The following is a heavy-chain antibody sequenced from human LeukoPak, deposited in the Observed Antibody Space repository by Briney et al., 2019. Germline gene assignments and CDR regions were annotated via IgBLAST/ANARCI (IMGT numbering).Heavy chain of an antibody. J-gene: IGHJ4*02. CDR1: GYTFTGYF. CDR3: ARAQSLTAPAGTFANS. V-gene: IGHV1-2*02. Sequence: GASVKVSCKASGYTFTGYFLHWVRRAPGQGFEWMGWNNPKSGDTSYTQTFQGRVTMTRDPSISTAYMELSSLRSDDTAVYYCARAQSLTAPAGTFANSWGQGTLVTVSS. CDR2: NNPKSGDT. D-gene: IGHD6-13*01.